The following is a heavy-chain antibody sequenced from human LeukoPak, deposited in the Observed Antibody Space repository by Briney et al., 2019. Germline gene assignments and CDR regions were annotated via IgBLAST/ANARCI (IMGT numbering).Heavy chain of an antibody. V-gene: IGHV4-30-2*01. D-gene: IGHD1-1*01. CDR1: GGSISSGGYS. Sequence: SKTLSLTCAVSGGSISSGGYSWSWIRRPPGKGLEWIGYIYHSGSTYYNPSLKSRVTISVDRSKNQFSLKLSSVTAADTAVYYCARLPAKLYYFDYWGQGTLVTVSS. CDR2: IYHSGST. J-gene: IGHJ4*02. CDR3: ARLPAKLYYFDY.